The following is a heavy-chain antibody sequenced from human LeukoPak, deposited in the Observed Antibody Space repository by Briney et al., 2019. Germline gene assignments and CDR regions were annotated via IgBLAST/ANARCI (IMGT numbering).Heavy chain of an antibody. J-gene: IGHJ5*02. CDR2: INPSGGST. CDR3: ARGDKKENQSGPSGYFDP. D-gene: IGHD3-10*01. V-gene: IGHV1-46*01. CDR1: GYTFTSYY. Sequence: ASVKVSCKASGYTFTSYYMHWVRQAPGQGLEWMGIINPSGGSTSYAQKFQGRVTMTRDTSINTVYMELSSLRSDDTAVYYCARGDKKENQSGPSGYFDPWGQGTLVTVSS.